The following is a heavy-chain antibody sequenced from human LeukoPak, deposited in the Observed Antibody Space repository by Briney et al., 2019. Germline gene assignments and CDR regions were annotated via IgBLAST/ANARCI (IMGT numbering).Heavy chain of an antibody. CDR2: ISRRSRRV. J-gene: IGHJ1*01. Sequence: GGSLRLSCAASGFTFSDYSMNWVRQAPGKGLEWVSSISRRSRRVYYAGSVKGRFTISRDNAKNSLYLQMNSLRAEDMAVYLCVRDLMGSGSTTAYLHHWGQGTLVTVSS. CDR3: VRDLMGSGSTTAYLHH. V-gene: IGHV3-21*01. D-gene: IGHD1-1*01. CDR1: GFTFSDYS.